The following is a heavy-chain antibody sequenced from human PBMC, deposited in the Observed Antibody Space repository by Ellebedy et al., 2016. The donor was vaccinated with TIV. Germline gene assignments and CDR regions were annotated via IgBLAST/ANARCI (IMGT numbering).Heavy chain of an antibody. CDR3: ARGSLWFGELGTDY. J-gene: IGHJ4*02. CDR1: GFTFSSYV. CDR2: ISYDGSNK. Sequence: GESLKISCAASGFTFSSYVMHWVRQAPGKGLEWVAVISYDGSNKYYADSAKGRFTISRDNSKNTLFLQMNSLRAEDTAVYYCARGSLWFGELGTDYWGQGTLVTVSS. D-gene: IGHD3-10*01. V-gene: IGHV3-30*03.